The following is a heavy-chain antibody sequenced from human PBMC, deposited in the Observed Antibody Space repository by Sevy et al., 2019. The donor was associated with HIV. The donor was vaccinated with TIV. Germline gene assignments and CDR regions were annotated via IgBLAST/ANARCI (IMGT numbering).Heavy chain of an antibody. V-gene: IGHV4-38-2*01. J-gene: IGHJ5*02. D-gene: IGHD3-22*01. CDR3: ARVDYHDSSGYYSA. CDR1: GYSISSGYY. Sequence: SESLSLTCAVSGYSISSGYYWGWIRQPPGKGLEWIGSIYHSGSTYYDPSLKSRVTISVDTSKNQFSLKLSSVTAADTAVYYCARVDYHDSSGYYSAWGQGTLVTVSS. CDR2: IYHSGST.